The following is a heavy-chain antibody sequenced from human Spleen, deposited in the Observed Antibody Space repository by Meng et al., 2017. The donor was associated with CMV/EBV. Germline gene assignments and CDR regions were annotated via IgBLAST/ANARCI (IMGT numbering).Heavy chain of an antibody. CDR1: GFTFSSYS. J-gene: IGHJ4*02. D-gene: IGHD2-15*01. V-gene: IGHV3-21*01. CDR2: ISSSSSYI. CDR3: ARVARTPTNSYVFDS. Sequence: GESLKISCAASGFTFSSYSMNWVRQAPGKGLEWVSSISSSSSYIYYADSVKGRFTISRDNAKNSLYLQMNSLRAEDTAVYYCARVARTPTNSYVFDSWGQGALVTVSS.